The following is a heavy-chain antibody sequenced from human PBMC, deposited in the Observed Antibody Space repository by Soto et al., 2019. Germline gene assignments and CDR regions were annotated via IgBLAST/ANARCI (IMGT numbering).Heavy chain of an antibody. D-gene: IGHD5-18*01. CDR1: GGSISSSSYY. J-gene: IGHJ3*02. V-gene: IGHV4-39*01. Sequence: SETLSLTCTVSGGSISSSSYYWGWIRQPPGKGLEWIGSIYYSGSTYYNPSLKSRVTISVDTSKNQFSLKLSSVTAADTAVYYCARHRARAVIQLWYEHDAFDIWGQGTMVTVSS. CDR2: IYYSGST. CDR3: ARHRARAVIQLWYEHDAFDI.